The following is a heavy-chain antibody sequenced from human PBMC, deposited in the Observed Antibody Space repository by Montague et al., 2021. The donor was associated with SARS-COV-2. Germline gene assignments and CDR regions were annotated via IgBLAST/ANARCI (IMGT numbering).Heavy chain of an antibody. CDR3: ARGRGGMGNAFDV. Sequence: SETLSLTCTVSVGSISSYYWSWIRQPPGKGLELIGYIYYSGSTNYNPSLRSRVPISVDTPKNQLPLKLSSVTAADTDVYYCARGRGGMGNAFDVWGQGTMVTVSS. J-gene: IGHJ3*01. CDR2: IYYSGST. D-gene: IGHD7-27*01. CDR1: VGSISSYY. V-gene: IGHV4-59*01.